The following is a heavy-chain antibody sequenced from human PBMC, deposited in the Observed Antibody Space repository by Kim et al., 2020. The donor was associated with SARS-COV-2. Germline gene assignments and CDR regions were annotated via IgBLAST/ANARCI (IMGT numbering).Heavy chain of an antibody. D-gene: IGHD6-19*01. Sequence: GGSLRLSCAASGFTFSDYYMSWIRQAPGKGLEWVSYISSSSSYTNYADSVKGRFTISRDNAKNSLYLQMNSLRAEDTAVYYCARESVWLDQTGFFDYWGQGTLVTVSS. CDR1: GFTFSDYY. CDR3: ARESVWLDQTGFFDY. V-gene: IGHV3-11*05. CDR2: ISSSSSYT. J-gene: IGHJ4*02.